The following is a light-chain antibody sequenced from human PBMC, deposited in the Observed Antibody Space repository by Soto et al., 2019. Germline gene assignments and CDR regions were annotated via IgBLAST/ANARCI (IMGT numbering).Light chain of an antibody. J-gene: IGLJ3*02. CDR1: SSNIGSDF. CDR3: AAWDTRLSGRV. CDR2: ENN. Sequence: QSVLTQPPSVSAAPGQKVTISCSGSSSNIGSDFVSWDQQLPGTAPQLLIYENNKRPAGIPDRFSGSKSATSATLGITGLQTGDEADYYCAAWDTRLSGRVFGGGTKLTVL. V-gene: IGLV1-51*02.